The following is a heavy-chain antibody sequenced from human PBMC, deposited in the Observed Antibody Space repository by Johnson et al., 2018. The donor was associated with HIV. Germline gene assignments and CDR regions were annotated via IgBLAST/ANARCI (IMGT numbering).Heavy chain of an antibody. CDR3: ASQFYDYDSGGYSGVFDI. D-gene: IGHD3-22*01. V-gene: IGHV3-53*01. CDR2: LYSSGKT. Sequence: VQLVESGGGLIQPGGSLRLSCAAPGFTVSTYYMTCVLQASGKGLELVSLLYSSGKTYFAYSLTGRFTISRDYSKTRLYLQMNSLRDEDTAVYYCASQFYDYDSGGYSGVFDIWGQGTMVTVSS. J-gene: IGHJ3*02. CDR1: GFTVSTYY.